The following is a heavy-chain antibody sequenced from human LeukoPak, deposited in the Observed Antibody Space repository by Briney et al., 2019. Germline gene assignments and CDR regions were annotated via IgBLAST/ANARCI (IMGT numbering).Heavy chain of an antibody. CDR3: ARGGSMIVDAAFDY. J-gene: IGHJ4*01. D-gene: IGHD3-22*01. Sequence: ASVKVSCKASGGTFSSYAISWVRQAPGQGLEWMGGIIPIFGTANYAQKFQGRVTITADESTSTAYMELSSLRSEDTAVYYCARGGSMIVDAAFDYWGQEPWSPSPQ. V-gene: IGHV1-69*13. CDR1: GGTFSSYA. CDR2: IIPIFGTA.